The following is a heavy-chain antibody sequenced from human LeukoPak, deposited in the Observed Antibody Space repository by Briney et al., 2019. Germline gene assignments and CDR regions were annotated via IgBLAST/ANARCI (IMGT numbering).Heavy chain of an antibody. J-gene: IGHJ4*02. V-gene: IGHV1-24*01. CDR3: ATDPRTSPDDSSGYYLDY. D-gene: IGHD3-22*01. Sequence: ASVKVSCKVPGYTLTELSMHWVRQAPGKGLEWMGGFDPEDGETIYAQKFQGRVTMTEDTSTDTAYMELSSLRSEDTAVYYCATDPRTSPDDSSGYYLDYWGQGTLVTVSS. CDR2: FDPEDGET. CDR1: GYTLTELS.